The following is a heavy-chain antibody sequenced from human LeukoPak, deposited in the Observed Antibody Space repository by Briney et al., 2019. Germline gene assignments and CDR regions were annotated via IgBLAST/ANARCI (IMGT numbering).Heavy chain of an antibody. CDR2: ISYHGRNE. V-gene: IGHV3-30*04. CDR3: AFPGGLVPAATGYFQH. CDR1: GFTFSNHA. D-gene: IGHD2-2*01. J-gene: IGHJ1*01. Sequence: PGGSLRLSCTASGFTFSNHAMHWVRQAPGKGLEWLTVISYHGRNEYYADSVTGRFTISRDNSKNTLYLQMNSLRAEDTAVYYCAFPGGLVPAATGYFQHWGQGTLVTVSS.